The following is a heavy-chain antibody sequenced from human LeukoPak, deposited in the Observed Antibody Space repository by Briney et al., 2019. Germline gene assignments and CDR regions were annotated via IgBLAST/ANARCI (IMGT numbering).Heavy chain of an antibody. CDR1: GGTFSSYA. CDR2: IIPIFGTA. J-gene: IGHJ4*02. CDR3: ARADTAMVTTHYFDY. D-gene: IGHD5-18*01. Sequence: SVKVSCKASGGTFSSYAISWVRQAPGQGLEWMGGIIPIFGTANYAQKFQGRVTITADESTSTAYMELSSLRSEDTAVYYCARADTAMVTTHYFDYWGQGTLVTVSS. V-gene: IGHV1-69*13.